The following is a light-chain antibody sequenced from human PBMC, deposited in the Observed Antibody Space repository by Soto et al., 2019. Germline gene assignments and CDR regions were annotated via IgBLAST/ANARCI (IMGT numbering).Light chain of an antibody. CDR2: EDT. J-gene: IGLJ1*01. V-gene: IGLV2-23*01. CDR1: SSDVGSYNL. Sequence: QSALTQPASVSGSPGQSITISCTGTSSDVGSYNLVSWYQQHPGKAPKLMIYEDTKRPSGVSDRFSGSKSANTASLTISGLQAEDEADYYCCSYGGRRTYVFGTGPKLTVL. CDR3: CSYGGRRTYV.